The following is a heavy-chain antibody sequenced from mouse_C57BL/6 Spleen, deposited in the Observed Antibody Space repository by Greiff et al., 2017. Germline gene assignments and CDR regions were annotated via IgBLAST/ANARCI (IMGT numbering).Heavy chain of an antibody. CDR2: ISDGGSYT. CDR1: GFTFSSYA. J-gene: IGHJ2*01. V-gene: IGHV5-4*03. CDR3: ARIITTVVAFDY. Sequence: EVKLVESGGGLVKPGGSLKLSCAASGFTFSSYAMSWVRQTPEKRLEWVATISDGGSYTYYPDNVKGRFTISRDNAKNNLYLQMSHLKPEDTAMYYCARIITTVVAFDYWGQGTTLTVSS. D-gene: IGHD1-1*01.